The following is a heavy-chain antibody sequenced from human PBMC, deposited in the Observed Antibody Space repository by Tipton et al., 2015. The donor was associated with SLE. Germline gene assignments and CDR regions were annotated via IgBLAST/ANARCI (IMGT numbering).Heavy chain of an antibody. V-gene: IGHV5-51*03. Sequence: QSGAEVRKAGESLKISCQGSGYNFATYWIGWVRQMPGKGLEWMAIIYPGDSDTTYSPSFEGQVTISADKSISTVYLQWSTLKASDTAMYYCARSRPNWARAFDIWGQGTMVTVSS. J-gene: IGHJ3*02. CDR2: IYPGDSDT. D-gene: IGHD2-8*01. CDR1: GYNFATYW. CDR3: ARSRPNWARAFDI.